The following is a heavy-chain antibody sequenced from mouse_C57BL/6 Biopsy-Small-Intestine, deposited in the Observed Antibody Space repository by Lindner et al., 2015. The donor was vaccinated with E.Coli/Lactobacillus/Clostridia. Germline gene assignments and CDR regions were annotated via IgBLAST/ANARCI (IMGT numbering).Heavy chain of an antibody. J-gene: IGHJ4*01. CDR1: GYNFIMYG. Sequence: SVKVSCKAFGYNFIMYGISWVRQAPGQGLEWMGWVSPYDGETNFAQKFRGRVIMTTDRPTRTAYMELRSLRSDDTAIYYCARDHAAVAGRPEDYWGQGTLVTVSS. CDR2: VSPYDGET. V-gene: IGHV14-2*02. CDR3: ARDHAAVAGRPEDY. D-gene: IGHD3-3*01.